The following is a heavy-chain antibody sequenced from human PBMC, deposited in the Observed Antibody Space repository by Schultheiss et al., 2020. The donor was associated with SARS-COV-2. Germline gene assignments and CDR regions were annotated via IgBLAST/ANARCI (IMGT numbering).Heavy chain of an antibody. Sequence: ESLKISCAASGFTFSSYAMSWVRQAPGKGLEWVSAISGSGGSTYYADSVKGRFTISRDNSKNTLYLQMNSLRAEDTAVYYCAKNTVQIFGVVDAFDIWGQGTMVTVSS. CDR3: AKNTVQIFGVVDAFDI. CDR2: ISGSGGST. CDR1: GFTFSSYA. D-gene: IGHD3-3*01. V-gene: IGHV3-23*01. J-gene: IGHJ3*02.